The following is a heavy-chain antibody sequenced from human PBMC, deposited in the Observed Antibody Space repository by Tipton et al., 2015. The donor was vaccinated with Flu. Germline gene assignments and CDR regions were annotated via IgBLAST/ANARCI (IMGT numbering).Heavy chain of an antibody. V-gene: IGHV4-39*07. CDR1: GGSISRSSYY. D-gene: IGHD3-10*01. J-gene: IGHJ4*02. CDR3: AKTTSSGYDGSGRDFDY. CDR2: IYYSGST. Sequence: GLVKPSETLSLTCTVSGGSISRSSYYWGWIRQPPGKGLEWIGSIYYSGSTQYNPSLKSRVTISVDTSKNQFSLKLSSVTAADTAVYYCAKTTSSGYDGSGRDFDYWGQGTLVTVSS.